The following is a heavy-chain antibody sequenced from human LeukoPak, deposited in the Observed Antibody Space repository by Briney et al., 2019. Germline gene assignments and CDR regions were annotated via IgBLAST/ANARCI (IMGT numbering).Heavy chain of an antibody. CDR3: ARPCGGDCYSSNFQH. CDR2: ISSSSSYI. J-gene: IGHJ1*01. CDR1: GFTFSSYS. D-gene: IGHD2-21*02. Sequence: GGSLRHSCAASGFTFSSYSMNWVRQAPGKGLEWVSSISSSSSYIYYADSVKGRFTISRDNAKNSLYLQMNSLRAEDTAVYYCARPCGGDCYSSNFQHWGQGTLVTVSS. V-gene: IGHV3-21*01.